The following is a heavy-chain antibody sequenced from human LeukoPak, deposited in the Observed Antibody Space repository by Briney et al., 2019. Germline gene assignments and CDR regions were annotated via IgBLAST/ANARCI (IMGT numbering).Heavy chain of an antibody. CDR2: VYYSGTT. Sequence: SSQTLSLTCTVSGGSISSGGYYWSWIRQHPGKGLEWIGHVYYSGTTHYNPSLMSRVTISVDASKNQFSLKLSSVTAADTAVYYCARGTMTTVTYYFDYWGQGTLVTVSS. CDR1: GGSISSGGYY. J-gene: IGHJ4*02. D-gene: IGHD4-17*01. V-gene: IGHV4-31*03. CDR3: ARGTMTTVTYYFDY.